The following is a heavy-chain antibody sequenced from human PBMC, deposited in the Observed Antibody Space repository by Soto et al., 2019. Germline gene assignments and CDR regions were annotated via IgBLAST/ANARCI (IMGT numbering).Heavy chain of an antibody. Sequence: GGSVRQCGAEAGFVFRGGGRHCVRQAPGKGLEWVAVIWYDGSNKYYADSVKGRFTISRDNSKNTPYLQMNSLRVEDTAVYYCARDYNDFWSGHFDYWGQGALVTVSS. V-gene: IGHV3-33*01. CDR2: IWYDGSNK. J-gene: IGHJ4*02. D-gene: IGHD3-3*01. CDR1: GFVFRGGG. CDR3: ARDYNDFWSGHFDY.